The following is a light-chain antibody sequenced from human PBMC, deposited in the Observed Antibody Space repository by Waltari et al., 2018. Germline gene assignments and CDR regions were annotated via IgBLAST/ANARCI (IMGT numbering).Light chain of an antibody. V-gene: IGKV1-27*01. Sequence: DIQLTQSPSSLSASVGDRITITCRVSQDINNYLDWYRQKSGKVPKLLIYSASNLQSGVPSRFSGSGSGTEVSLTISSLQPEDVATYYGQRTDNAPPLTFGGGTKVEIK. J-gene: IGKJ4*01. CDR2: SAS. CDR1: QDINNY. CDR3: QRTDNAPPLT.